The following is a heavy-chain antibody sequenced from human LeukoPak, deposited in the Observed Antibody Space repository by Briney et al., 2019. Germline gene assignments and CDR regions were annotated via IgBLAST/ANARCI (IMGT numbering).Heavy chain of an antibody. CDR3: AREEYGSGSRGLDY. CDR2: ISSSSSTI. J-gene: IGHJ4*02. CDR1: GFTFSSYA. V-gene: IGHV3-48*04. D-gene: IGHD3-10*01. Sequence: TGGSLRLSCAASGFTFSSYAMSWVRQAPGKGLEWVSAISSSSSTIYYADSVKGRFTISRDNAKNSLYLQMNSLRAEDTAVYYCAREEYGSGSRGLDYWGQGTLVTVSS.